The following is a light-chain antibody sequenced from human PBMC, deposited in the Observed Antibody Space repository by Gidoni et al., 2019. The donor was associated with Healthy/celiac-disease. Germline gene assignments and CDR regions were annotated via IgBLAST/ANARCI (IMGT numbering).Light chain of an antibody. V-gene: IGKV3-20*01. J-gene: IGKJ5*01. CDR1: QSVSSSY. CDR2: GAS. CDR3: QQYGSP. Sequence: IVLTQSPGTLSLSPGERATRSCRASQSVSSSYLAWYQQQPGQAPRLLSYGASSRPTGIPDRFSGSGSGTDFTLTISRLEPEDFAVYSCQQYGSPFGQGTRLEIK.